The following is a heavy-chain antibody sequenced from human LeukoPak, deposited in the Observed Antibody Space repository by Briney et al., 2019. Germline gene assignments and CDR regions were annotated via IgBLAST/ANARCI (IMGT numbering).Heavy chain of an antibody. CDR3: TRDTIGSLDY. CDR1: GFTFDDYG. J-gene: IGHJ4*02. CDR2: INWNGGST. D-gene: IGHD1-26*01. Sequence: GGSLRLSCAASGFTFDDYGMSWVRQAPGKGLEWVSGINWNGGSTGYADSVKGRFTISRDNPKNSLFLQMNNLRADDTAIYYCTRDTIGSLDYWGQGILVTVAS. V-gene: IGHV3-20*04.